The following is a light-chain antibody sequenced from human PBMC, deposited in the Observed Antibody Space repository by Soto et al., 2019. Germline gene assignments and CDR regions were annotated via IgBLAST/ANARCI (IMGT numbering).Light chain of an antibody. CDR2: DNN. CDR3: GTCDSSLSAVV. CDR1: SSNIGNNY. Sequence: QSVLTQPPSVSAAPGQKVTISCSGSSSNIGNNYVSWYQQLPGTAPKLLIYDNNKRPSGIPDRFSGSKSGTSATLGITGLQAGDEGDYTCGTCDSSLSAVVFAGGTKLTVL. V-gene: IGLV1-51*01. J-gene: IGLJ2*01.